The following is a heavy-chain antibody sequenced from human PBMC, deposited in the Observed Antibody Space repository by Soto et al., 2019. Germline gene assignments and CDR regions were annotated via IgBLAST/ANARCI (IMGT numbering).Heavy chain of an antibody. V-gene: IGHV1-3*01. CDR2: INAGNGNT. J-gene: IGHJ5*02. CDR1: AYTFTAYA. D-gene: IGHD3-10*01. CDR3: ARELSGSGSYYHWFDP. Sequence: SVKVSCTTSAYTFTAYAIHLVRHSPGQRLEWMGWINAGNGNTKYSQKFQGRVTITRDTSASTAYMELSSLRSDDTAVYYCARELSGSGSYYHWFDPWGQGTLVTVSS.